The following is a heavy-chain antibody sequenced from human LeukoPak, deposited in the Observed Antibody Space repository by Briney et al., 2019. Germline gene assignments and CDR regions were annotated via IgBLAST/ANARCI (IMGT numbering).Heavy chain of an antibody. CDR3: AKESGSGSYLERYFDY. Sequence: GGSLRLSCAAPGFTFSSYAMSWVRQAPGKGLEWVSAISGSGGSTYNADSVKGRFTISRDNSKNMLYLQMNSLRAEDTAVYYCAKESGSGSYLERYFDYWGQGTLVTVSS. CDR2: ISGSGGST. D-gene: IGHD1-26*01. J-gene: IGHJ4*02. V-gene: IGHV3-23*01. CDR1: GFTFSSYA.